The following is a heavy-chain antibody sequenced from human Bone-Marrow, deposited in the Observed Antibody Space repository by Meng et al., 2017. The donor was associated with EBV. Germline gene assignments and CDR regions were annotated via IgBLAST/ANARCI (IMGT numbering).Heavy chain of an antibody. CDR3: ARGGYGGNPLDY. CDR1: GGSISSGGYS. V-gene: IGHV4-30-2*01. J-gene: IGHJ4*02. D-gene: IGHD4-23*01. CDR2: IYHSGST. Sequence: QPQLQEAGSGLVKPSQTLSLTCAVSGGSISSGGYSWSWIRQPPGKGLEWIGYIYHSGSTYYNPSLKSRVTISVDRSKNQFSLKLSSVTAADTAVYYCARGGYGGNPLDYWGQGTLVTVSS.